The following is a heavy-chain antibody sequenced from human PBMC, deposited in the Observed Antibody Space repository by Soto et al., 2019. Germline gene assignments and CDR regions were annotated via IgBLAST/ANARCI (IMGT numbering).Heavy chain of an antibody. D-gene: IGHD5-18*01. Sequence: ASVKVSCKASGGTFSSYAISWVRQAPGQGLEWMGGIIPIFGTANYAQKFQGRVTITADESTSTAYMELSSLRSEDTAVYYCATGAIDTAMVGNYYYGMDVWGQGTTVTVSS. J-gene: IGHJ6*02. CDR1: GGTFSSYA. CDR2: IIPIFGTA. V-gene: IGHV1-69*13. CDR3: ATGAIDTAMVGNYYYGMDV.